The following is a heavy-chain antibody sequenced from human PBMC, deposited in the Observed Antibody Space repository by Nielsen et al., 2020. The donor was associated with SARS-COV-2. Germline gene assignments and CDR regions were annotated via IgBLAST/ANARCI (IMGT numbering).Heavy chain of an antibody. CDR2: IYYSGST. J-gene: IGHJ6*02. D-gene: IGHD1-26*01. Sequence: LETLSLTCTVSGGSVSSGSYYWSWIRQPPGKGLEWIGYIYYSGSTNYNPSLKSRVTISVDTSKNQFSLKLSSVTAADTAVYYCARDRSGSYYVSSGMDVWGQGTTVTVSS. V-gene: IGHV4-61*01. CDR1: GGSVSSGSYY. CDR3: ARDRSGSYYVSSGMDV.